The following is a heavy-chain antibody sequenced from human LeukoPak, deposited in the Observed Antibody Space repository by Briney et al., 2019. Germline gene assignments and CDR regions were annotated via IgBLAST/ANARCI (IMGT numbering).Heavy chain of an antibody. CDR2: INTDGSTT. J-gene: IGHJ5*02. Sequence: GGSLRLSCAASGFTFSSHWMHWVRQAPGKGLVWVSRINTDGSTTTYADSVKGRFTISRDNANNTLYLQMDSLRAEDTAVYYCARPRGAAAGTFGFDPWGQGTLVTVSS. D-gene: IGHD6-13*01. CDR1: GFTFSSHW. CDR3: ARPRGAAAGTFGFDP. V-gene: IGHV3-74*01.